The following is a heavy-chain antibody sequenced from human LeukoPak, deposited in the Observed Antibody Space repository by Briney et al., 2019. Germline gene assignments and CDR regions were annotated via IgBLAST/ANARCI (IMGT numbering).Heavy chain of an antibody. CDR1: GYTLTELS. V-gene: IGHV1-24*01. CDR2: FDPEDGET. D-gene: IGHD3-3*01. Sequence: ASVKVSCKVSGYTLTELSMHWVRQAPGKGLEWMGGFDPEDGETIYAQKFQGRVTMTEDTSTDTAYMELSNLRSEDTAVYYCATVLFTIFGVVITDGWFDPWGQGTLVTVSS. CDR3: ATVLFTIFGVVITDGWFDP. J-gene: IGHJ5*02.